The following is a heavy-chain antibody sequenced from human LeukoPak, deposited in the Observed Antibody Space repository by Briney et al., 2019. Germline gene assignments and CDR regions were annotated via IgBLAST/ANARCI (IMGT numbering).Heavy chain of an antibody. J-gene: IGHJ4*02. CDR3: AAPGYSNTDY. D-gene: IGHD6-13*01. CDR1: GFTFSSDA. V-gene: IGHV3-23*01. CDR2: ISGSGGST. Sequence: GGSLRLSCAASGFTFSSDAMSWVRQAPGKGLEWVSAISGSGGSTYYADSVKGRFTIFRDNSKNMLYLQMNSLRAEDTAVYYCAAPGYSNTDYWGQGTLVTVSS.